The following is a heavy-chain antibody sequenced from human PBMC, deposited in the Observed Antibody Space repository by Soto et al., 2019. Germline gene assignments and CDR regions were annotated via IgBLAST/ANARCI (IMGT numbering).Heavy chain of an antibody. CDR3: ARAPRSGDCFDF. CDR1: GGSLSRYY. V-gene: IGHV4-59*01. D-gene: IGHD1-26*01. CDR2: VYSGGST. J-gene: IGHJ4*02. Sequence: SETLSLTCTVDGGSLSRYYWAWIRQPPGKGLEWIGYVYSGGSTFYNPSLESRVTISRDTSKNQFSLRLTSVTAADTAVYYCARAPRSGDCFDFWGQGILVTVSS.